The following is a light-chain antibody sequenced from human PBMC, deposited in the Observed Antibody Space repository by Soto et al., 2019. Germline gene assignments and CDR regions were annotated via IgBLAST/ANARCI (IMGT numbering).Light chain of an antibody. CDR2: GAS. J-gene: IGKJ5*01. CDR3: QEYNNWPRVT. Sequence: MPHSPAPLPVLQGERPTLSCRATQSATSNEAWYQQTPGRVPRLLIYGASTRPAGIQDRFSGTGSGTEFTLTISSLQSEDFAVYYCQEYNNWPRVTFGQGTRLDIK. CDR1: QSATSN. V-gene: IGKV3-15*01.